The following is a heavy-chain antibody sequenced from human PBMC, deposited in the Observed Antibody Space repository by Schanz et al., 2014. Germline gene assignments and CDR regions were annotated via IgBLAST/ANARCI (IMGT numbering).Heavy chain of an antibody. Sequence: EVQLVESGGGWVQPGGSLRLSCAASGFSFSSYAINWVRQAPGMGLEWVSAISGRDGSTYYADSVKGRFTISRDNSKNTLYLQMKSLRAEDTAVYYCARVKYCTITRCYRTETEGIYYMDVWGKGTTVTVSS. D-gene: IGHD2-2*01. CDR2: ISGRDGST. J-gene: IGHJ6*03. CDR3: ARVKYCTITRCYRTETEGIYYMDV. V-gene: IGHV3-23*04. CDR1: GFSFSSYA.